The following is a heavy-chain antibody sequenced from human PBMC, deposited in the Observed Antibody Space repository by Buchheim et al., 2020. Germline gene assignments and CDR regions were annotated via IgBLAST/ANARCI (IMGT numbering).Heavy chain of an antibody. J-gene: IGHJ4*02. Sequence: EVQLVESGGGLVQPGGSLRLSCAASGFTFSSYEMNWVRQAPGKGLEWVSAISGSGGSTYYADSVKGRFTISRDNSKNTLYLQMNSLRAEDTALYYCAKVRQPFGVFIREYYFDYWGQGTL. CDR2: ISGSGGST. V-gene: IGHV3-23*04. CDR1: GFTFSSYE. CDR3: AKVRQPFGVFIREYYFDY. D-gene: IGHD3-3*01.